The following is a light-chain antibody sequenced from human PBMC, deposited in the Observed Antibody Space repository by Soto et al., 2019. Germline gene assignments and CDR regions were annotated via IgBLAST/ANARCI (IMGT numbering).Light chain of an antibody. J-gene: IGLJ1*01. Sequence: QSVLTQPASVSGSPEQSITISCTGTSSDVGGYNYASWYQQHPGKAPKLKIYEVSNQPSGDSNRFSGSNSGNTASLTISGLQAEDGADYYCTSYTSSSTLYVFGTGTKVTVL. CDR3: TSYTSSSTLYV. CDR1: SSDVGGYNY. CDR2: EVS. V-gene: IGLV2-14*01.